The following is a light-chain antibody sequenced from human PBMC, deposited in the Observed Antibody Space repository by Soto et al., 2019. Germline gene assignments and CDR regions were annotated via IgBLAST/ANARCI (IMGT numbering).Light chain of an antibody. Sequence: DIHMTQSPSSLSASVGDRVTITCLASQDIGRFLNWYQVKPGKAPKLVIYDTSILEPGVPARFRGSGSGTYFTFTIPDLQPEDIAKYYCQQYDNLPLTFGGGTNVHI. V-gene: IGKV1-33*01. CDR1: QDIGRF. J-gene: IGKJ4*02. CDR2: DTS. CDR3: QQYDNLPLT.